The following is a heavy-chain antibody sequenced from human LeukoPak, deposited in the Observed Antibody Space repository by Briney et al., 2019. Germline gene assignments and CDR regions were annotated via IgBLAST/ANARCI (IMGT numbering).Heavy chain of an antibody. CDR1: GGSISSSSYY. CDR2: IYYSGST. J-gene: IGHJ6*02. Sequence: SETLSLTCTVSGGSISSSSYYWGWIRQPPGKGLESIGSIYYSGSTYYNPSLKSRVTISVDTSKNQFSLKLSSVTAADTAVYYCARTGTAYYYYGMDVWGQGTTVTVSS. D-gene: IGHD1/OR15-1a*01. CDR3: ARTGTAYYYYGMDV. V-gene: IGHV4-39*01.